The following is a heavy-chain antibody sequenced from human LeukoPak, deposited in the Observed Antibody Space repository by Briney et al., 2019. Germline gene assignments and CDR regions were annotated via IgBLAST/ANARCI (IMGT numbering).Heavy chain of an antibody. J-gene: IGHJ3*02. Sequence: PGGSLRLSCAASGFTFSSYGMHWVRQAPGKGLEWAAVIWYDGSNKYYADSVKGRFTISRDNSKNTLYLQMNSLRAEDTAVYYCVKDRPYDSSGYLHDAFDIWGQGTMVTVSS. CDR3: VKDRPYDSSGYLHDAFDI. CDR2: IWYDGSNK. D-gene: IGHD3-22*01. CDR1: GFTFSSYG. V-gene: IGHV3-33*06.